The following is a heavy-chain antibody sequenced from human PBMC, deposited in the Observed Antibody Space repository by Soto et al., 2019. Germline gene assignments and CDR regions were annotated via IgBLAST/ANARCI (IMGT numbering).Heavy chain of an antibody. D-gene: IGHD6-19*01. J-gene: IGHJ4*02. CDR3: ARGSSSSGWFY. CDR1: GGSISSYY. CDR2: IYYSGST. V-gene: IGHV4-59*01. Sequence: PSETLSLTCTVSGGSISSYYWIWIRQPPGKGLEWIGYIYYSGSTNYNPSLKSRVTISVDTSKNQFSLKLSSVTAADTAVYYCARGSSSSGWFYWGQGTLVTVSS.